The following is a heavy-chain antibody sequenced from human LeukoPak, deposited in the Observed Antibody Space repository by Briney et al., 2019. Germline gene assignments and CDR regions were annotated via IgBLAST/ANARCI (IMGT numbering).Heavy chain of an antibody. CDR1: GFTVSSNY. J-gene: IGHJ4*02. Sequence: GGSLRLSCAASGFTVSSNYMSWVRQAPGKGLEWVSIIYSDGSTYYADSVKGRFTISRDNAKNSLYLQMNSLRAEDTAVYYCARDYYRSRSGYYDYWGQGTLVTVSS. CDR3: ARDYYRSRSGYYDY. V-gene: IGHV3-53*01. CDR2: IYSDGST. D-gene: IGHD3-22*01.